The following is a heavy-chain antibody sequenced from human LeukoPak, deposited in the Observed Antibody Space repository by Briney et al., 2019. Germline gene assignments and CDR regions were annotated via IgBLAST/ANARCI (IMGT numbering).Heavy chain of an antibody. CDR3: ARDRKAYCGGDCYSDFDY. CDR2: ISYDGSNK. Sequence: GGSLRLSCAASRFTFSSYAMHWVRQAPGKGLEWVAVISYDGSNKYYADSVKGRFTISRDNSKNTLYLQMNSLRAEDTAVYYCARDRKAYCGGDCYSDFDYWGQGTLVTVSS. V-gene: IGHV3-30-3*01. J-gene: IGHJ4*02. CDR1: RFTFSSYA. D-gene: IGHD2-21*02.